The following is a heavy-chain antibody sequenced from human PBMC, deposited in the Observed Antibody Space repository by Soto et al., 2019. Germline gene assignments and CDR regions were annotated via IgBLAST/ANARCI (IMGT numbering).Heavy chain of an antibody. D-gene: IGHD3-22*01. CDR2: ISYDGSNK. Sequence: PGGSLRLSCAASGFTFSSYAMHWVRQAPGKGLEWVAVISYDGSNKYYADSVKGRFTISRDNSKDTLYLQMNSLRAEDTAVYYCARDKYYYDSSGYFDYWGQGTLVTVSS. V-gene: IGHV3-30-3*01. CDR3: ARDKYYYDSSGYFDY. J-gene: IGHJ4*02. CDR1: GFTFSSYA.